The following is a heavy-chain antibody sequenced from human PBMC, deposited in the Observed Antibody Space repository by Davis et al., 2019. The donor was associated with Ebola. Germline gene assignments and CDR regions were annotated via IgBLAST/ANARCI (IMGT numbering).Heavy chain of an antibody. CDR2: IGYNSVSR. CDR3: AKDSKLMVYALNSGGMNV. J-gene: IGHJ6*04. CDR1: GFRFQDYA. Sequence: PGGSLRLSCVGSGFRFQDYALHWVRHVPGKGLEWISGIGYNSVSRGYADSVKGRFTVSRDNAKNSLYLEMNSLRTEDTAFYYCAKDSKLMVYALNSGGMNVWGKGTTVTVSP. D-gene: IGHD2-8*01. V-gene: IGHV3-9*01.